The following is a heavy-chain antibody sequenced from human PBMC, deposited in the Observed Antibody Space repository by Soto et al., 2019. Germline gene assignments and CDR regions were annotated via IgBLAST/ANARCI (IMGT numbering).Heavy chain of an antibody. CDR2: INADNGNT. V-gene: IGHV1-18*04. Sequence: QLQLVQSGTELKKPGASVKVSCKASGYTFTNYGITWVRQAPGQGLEWMGWINADNGNTNYEQKFQGRVTMTTDTSTNTAYMELRSLRSDDTAVYYCARKSLSNFNWFDPWGQGTLVTVSS. D-gene: IGHD4-4*01. CDR3: ARKSLSNFNWFDP. J-gene: IGHJ5*02. CDR1: GYTFTNYG.